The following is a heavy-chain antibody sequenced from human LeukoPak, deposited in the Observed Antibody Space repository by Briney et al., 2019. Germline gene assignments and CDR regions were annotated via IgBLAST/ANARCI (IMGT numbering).Heavy chain of an antibody. Sequence: GRSLRLSCAASGFTFDDYAMHWVRQAPGKGLEWVSGISRNSGSIGYADSVKGRFTISRDNAKNSLYLQMNSLRAEDMALYYCAKDKGAVAGTLVYWGQGTLVTVSS. CDR1: GFTFDDYA. J-gene: IGHJ4*02. CDR2: ISRNSGSI. V-gene: IGHV3-9*03. CDR3: AKDKGAVAGTLVY. D-gene: IGHD6-19*01.